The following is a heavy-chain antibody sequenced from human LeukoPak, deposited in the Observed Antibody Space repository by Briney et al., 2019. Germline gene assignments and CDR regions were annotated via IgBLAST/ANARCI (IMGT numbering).Heavy chain of an antibody. D-gene: IGHD3-10*01. J-gene: IGHJ4*02. CDR3: ARDKKSGESSEIDY. Sequence: TGGSLRLSCAASGFTFSNYWVNWVRQAPGKGLVWVSRINRDGSTTNYADSVKGRFTVSRDNAKNTLNLQMNSLRAEDTAVYYCARDKKSGESSEIDYWGQGTLVTVSS. V-gene: IGHV3-74*01. CDR2: INRDGSTT. CDR1: GFTFSNYW.